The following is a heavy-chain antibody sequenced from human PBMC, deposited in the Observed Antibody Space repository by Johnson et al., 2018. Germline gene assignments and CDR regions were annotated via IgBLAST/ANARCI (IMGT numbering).Heavy chain of an antibody. V-gene: IGHV3-21*01. CDR1: GFTFSSYS. J-gene: IGHJ3*02. D-gene: IGHD3-22*01. CDR2: ISSSSSYI. CDR3: ARDTYYYDSSGYYPDAFDI. Sequence: VQLVESGGGLVKXGGSLRLXCAASGFTFSSYSMNWVRQAPGKGLEWVSSISSSSSYIYYADSVKGRFTISRDNTKNSLDLQMNSLRAEDTAVYYCARDTYYYDSSGYYPDAFDIWGQGTMVTVSS.